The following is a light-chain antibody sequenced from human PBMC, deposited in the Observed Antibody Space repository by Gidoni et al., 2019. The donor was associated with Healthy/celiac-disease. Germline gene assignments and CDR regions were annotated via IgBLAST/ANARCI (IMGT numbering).Light chain of an antibody. CDR2: AAS. J-gene: IGKJ4*01. V-gene: IGKV1-27*01. CDR1: QGIRNY. Sequence: DIQMTQSPSSLSASVGDRDTITCRASQGIRNYLAWYQQKPGKVPKLLIYAASTLQSGVPSRFSGSGSGTDFTLTISSLQPEDVATYYCQKYNSAPHTFGGGTKVEIK. CDR3: QKYNSAPHT.